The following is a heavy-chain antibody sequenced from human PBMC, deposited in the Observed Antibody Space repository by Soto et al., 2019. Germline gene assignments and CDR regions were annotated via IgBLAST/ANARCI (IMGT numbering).Heavy chain of an antibody. V-gene: IGHV3-23*01. CDR1: GFTFSDYA. CDR2: ISDGDGDT. J-gene: IGHJ4*02. Sequence: EVVLLQSGGDLVQPGGSLRLSCAASGFTFSDYAMTWVPQAPGKGLEWVSDISDGDGDTHYADSVRGRFVISRDNSKNTLFLEMNSLRAEDAAVYYCAKGRTYFDFWGQGSLVTVSS. CDR3: AKGRTYFDF.